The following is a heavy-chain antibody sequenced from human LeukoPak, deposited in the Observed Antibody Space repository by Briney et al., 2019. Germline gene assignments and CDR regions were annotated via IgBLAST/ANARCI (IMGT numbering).Heavy chain of an antibody. CDR1: SGSINGNY. D-gene: IGHD5-12*01. V-gene: IGHV4-59*01. CDR3: ARAIGGYDYLSYYYYMDV. Sequence: PSETLSLTCTVSSGSINGNYWNWIRQAPGRGLEWVASVYHFGNTNYNPSLKSRVTISVDASNNQISLKVTSLTAADTAVYYCARAIGGYDYLSYYYYMDVWGQGTTVTVSS. CDR2: VYHFGNT. J-gene: IGHJ6*03.